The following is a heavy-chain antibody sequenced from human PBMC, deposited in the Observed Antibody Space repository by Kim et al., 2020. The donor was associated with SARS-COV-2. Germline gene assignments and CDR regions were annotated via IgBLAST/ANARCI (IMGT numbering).Heavy chain of an antibody. D-gene: IGHD2-21*02. CDR2: INPSGGTS. CDR1: GYTFTNFY. J-gene: IGHJ2*01. CDR3: AREAYCGGTCYTGGRRYFNL. Sequence: APVKVSCKASGYTFTNFYMHWVRQAPGQGLEWVGTINPSGGTSEYPPKLQGRVTVTRDTSTSTVYMELTSLRSEDTAVYYCAREAYCGGTCYTGGRRYFNLWGRGTLVTVSS. V-gene: IGHV1-46*01.